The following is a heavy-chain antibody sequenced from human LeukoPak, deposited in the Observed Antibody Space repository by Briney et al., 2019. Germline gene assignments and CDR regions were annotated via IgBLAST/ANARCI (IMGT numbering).Heavy chain of an antibody. D-gene: IGHD2-2*02. CDR2: ISYDGSNK. CDR3: ARDWYQLLNLFDY. J-gene: IGHJ4*02. Sequence: GGSLRLSCAASGFTFSSYAVHWVRQAPGRGLEWVAVISYDGSNKYYADSVKGRFTISRDNSKNTLYLQMNSLRAEDTAVYYCARDWYQLLNLFDYWGQGTLVTVSS. V-gene: IGHV3-30-3*01. CDR1: GFTFSSYA.